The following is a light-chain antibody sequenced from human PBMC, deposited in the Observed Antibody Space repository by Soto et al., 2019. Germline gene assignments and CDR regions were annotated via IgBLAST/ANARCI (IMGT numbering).Light chain of an antibody. CDR3: QQRSNWPPSIT. Sequence: EVVLTQSPATLSLSPGERATLSCRASQSVSSYLAWYQQKPGQAPRLLIYDASNRATGFPVRFSGSGSGTDFTLTISSLEPEDFAVYYCQQRSNWPPSITFGQGTRLEIK. J-gene: IGKJ5*01. CDR1: QSVSSY. V-gene: IGKV3-11*01. CDR2: DAS.